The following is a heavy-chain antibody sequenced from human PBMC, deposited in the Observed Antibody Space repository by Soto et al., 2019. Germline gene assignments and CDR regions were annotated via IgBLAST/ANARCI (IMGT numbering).Heavy chain of an antibody. J-gene: IGHJ4*02. Sequence: GGSLRLSCAASGFTFTRYSMNWVRQAPGKGLGWVSSISSTTNYIYYGDSMKGRFTISRDNAKNSLYLEMNSLRAEDTAVYYCVKEVETVRLVAFALWGQGTQVTVSS. D-gene: IGHD5-18*01. CDR2: ISSTTNYI. CDR1: GFTFTRYS. V-gene: IGHV3-21*06. CDR3: VKEVETVRLVAFAL.